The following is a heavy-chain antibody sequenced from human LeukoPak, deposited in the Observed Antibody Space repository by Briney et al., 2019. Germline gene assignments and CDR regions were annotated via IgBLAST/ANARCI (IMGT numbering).Heavy chain of an antibody. D-gene: IGHD3-10*01. V-gene: IGHV1-18*01. CDR2: ISAYNGNT. CDR1: GYTFTSYG. J-gene: IGHJ5*02. CDR3: ARDSRSGFYYGSGSYPFDP. Sequence: APVKVSCKASGYTFTSYGISWVRQAPGQGLEWMGWISAYNGNTNYAQKLQGRVTMTTDTSTSTAYMELRSLRSDDTAVYYCARDSRSGFYYGSGSYPFDPWGQGTLVTVSS.